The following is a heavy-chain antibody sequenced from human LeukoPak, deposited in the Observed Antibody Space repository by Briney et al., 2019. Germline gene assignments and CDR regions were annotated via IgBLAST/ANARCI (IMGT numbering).Heavy chain of an antibody. D-gene: IGHD2-2*01. CDR1: GGSISSYY. CDR3: ARAPSGYCSSTSCKGRYYYMDV. V-gene: IGHV4-59*08. CDR2: IYYSGST. J-gene: IGHJ6*03. Sequence: SEPLSLTCTVSGGSISSYYWSWIRQPPGKGLEWIGYIYYSGSTNYNPSLKSRVTISVDTSKNQFSLKLSSVTAADTAVYYCARAPSGYCSSTSCKGRYYYMDVWGKGTTVTVSS.